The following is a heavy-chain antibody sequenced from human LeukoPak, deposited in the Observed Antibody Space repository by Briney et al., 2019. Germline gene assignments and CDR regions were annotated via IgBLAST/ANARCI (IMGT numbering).Heavy chain of an antibody. J-gene: IGHJ4*02. CDR2: ISYDGSNK. D-gene: IGHD6-13*01. Sequence: GRSLRLSCAASGFTFSSYGMHWVRQAPGKGLEWVAVISYDGSNKYYADSVKGRFTISRGNSKNTLYLQMNSLRAEDTAVYYCAKQQQLVLDYWGQGTLVTVSS. V-gene: IGHV3-30*18. CDR3: AKQQQLVLDY. CDR1: GFTFSSYG.